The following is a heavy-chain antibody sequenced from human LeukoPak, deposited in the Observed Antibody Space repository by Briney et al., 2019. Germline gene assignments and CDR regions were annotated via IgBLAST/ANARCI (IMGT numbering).Heavy chain of an antibody. CDR2: ISSSSSYI. V-gene: IGHV3-21*01. CDR1: GFTFSSYS. D-gene: IGHD3-10*01. J-gene: IGHJ5*02. CDR3: ARDAGSLYGSGSYTGFDP. Sequence: GGSLRLSCAASGFTFSSYSMNWVRQAPGKGLEWVSSISSSSSYIYYADSVKGLFTISRDNAKNSLYLQMNSLRAEDTAVYYCARDAGSLYGSGSYTGFDPWGQGTLVTVSS.